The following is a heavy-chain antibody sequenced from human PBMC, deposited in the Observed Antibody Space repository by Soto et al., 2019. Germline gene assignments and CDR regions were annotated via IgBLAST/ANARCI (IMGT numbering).Heavy chain of an antibody. CDR3: AIDSSEFSTGDFDY. J-gene: IGHJ4*02. CDR1: GFTFSSYS. CDR2: ISSSSSTI. Sequence: PGGSLRLSCAASGFTFSSYSMNWVRQAPGKGLEWVSYISSSSSTIYYADSVKGRFTISRDNAKNSLYLQMNSLRDEDTAVYYCAIDSSEFSTGDFDYWGQGTLVNVSS. V-gene: IGHV3-48*02. D-gene: IGHD3-22*01.